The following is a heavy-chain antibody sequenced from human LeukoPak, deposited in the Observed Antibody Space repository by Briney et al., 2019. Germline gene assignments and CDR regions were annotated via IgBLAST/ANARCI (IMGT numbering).Heavy chain of an antibody. CDR2: IIPIFGTA. CDR3: ARDRSPYSQWVAFDY. D-gene: IGHD5-18*01. J-gene: IGHJ4*02. CDR1: GGTFSSYA. V-gene: IGHV1-69*13. Sequence: SVKVSCKASGGTFSSYAISWVRQAPGQGLEWMGGIIPIFGTANYAQKFQGRVTITADESTSTAYMELSSLRSEDTAVYYCARDRSPYSQWVAFDYWGQGTLVTVSS.